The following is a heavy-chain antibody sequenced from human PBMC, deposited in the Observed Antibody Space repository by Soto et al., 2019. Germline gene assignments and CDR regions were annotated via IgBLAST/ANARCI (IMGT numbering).Heavy chain of an antibody. Sequence: EVQLVETGGGLIQPGGSLRLSCAASGFTVSNNYMSWVRQAPGKGLEWVSVIFGGGSTYYADSVKGRFTISRDNSMNTLYLQMNSLRAEDTAVYYCARDLPGYSSSWPREWGQGTLVTVSS. CDR2: IFGGGST. D-gene: IGHD6-13*01. CDR3: ARDLPGYSSSWPRE. J-gene: IGHJ4*02. V-gene: IGHV3-53*02. CDR1: GFTVSNNY.